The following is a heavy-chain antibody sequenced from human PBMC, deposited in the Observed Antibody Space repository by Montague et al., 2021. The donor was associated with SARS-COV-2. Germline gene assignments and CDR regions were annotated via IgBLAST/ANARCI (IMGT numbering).Heavy chain of an antibody. D-gene: IGHD5-18*01. Sequence: CAISGDSVSSNSAAWNWIRQSPSRGLEWLGRTYYRSKWYNDYAVSVKSRITINPDTSKNQFSLQLNSVTPEDTAVYYCARDTRIQLWFDQDYYYGMDVWGQGTTVTVSS. CDR2: TYYRSKWYN. CDR3: ARDTRIQLWFDQDYYYGMDV. J-gene: IGHJ6*02. CDR1: GDSVSSNSAA. V-gene: IGHV6-1*01.